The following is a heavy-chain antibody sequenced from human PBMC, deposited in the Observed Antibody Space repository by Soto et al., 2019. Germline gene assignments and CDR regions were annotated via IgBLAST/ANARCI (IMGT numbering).Heavy chain of an antibody. Sequence: EVQLLESGGGLVQPGGSLRLSCAASGFTFSSYVMTWFRQAPGKGLEWVSAITDSGSTTYYADSVKGRFTISRDNSKNTLYLQMDSLRAEDTAVYYCAKDPWALGSASPDYWGQGSLVTVSS. CDR1: GFTFSSYV. CDR2: ITDSGSTT. CDR3: AKDPWALGSASPDY. D-gene: IGHD2-2*01. J-gene: IGHJ4*02. V-gene: IGHV3-23*01.